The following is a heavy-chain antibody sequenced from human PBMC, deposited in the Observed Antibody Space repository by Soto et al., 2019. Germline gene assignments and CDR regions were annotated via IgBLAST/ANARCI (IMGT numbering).Heavy chain of an antibody. CDR3: ERAGYRSIYSSLDAFDI. CDR2: ISSSSSYI. CDR1: GFTFGSYS. D-gene: IGHD6-13*01. J-gene: IGHJ3*02. Sequence: GESLRLSCAASGFTFGSYSMNWVRQAPGTGLEWVSSISSSSSYIYYADSVKGRFTISRDNAKISLYLQMNSLRAEYKAAYYCERAGYRSIYSSLDAFDIWGQGTMVTVSS. V-gene: IGHV3-21*01.